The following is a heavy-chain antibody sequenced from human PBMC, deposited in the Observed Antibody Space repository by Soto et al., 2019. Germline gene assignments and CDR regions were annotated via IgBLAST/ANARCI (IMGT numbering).Heavy chain of an antibody. J-gene: IGHJ4*02. CDR1: GGTFSSYT. Sequence: GASVKVSCKASGGTFSSYTISWVRQAPGQGLEWMGRIIPILGIANYAQKFQGRVTITADKSTSTAYMELSSLRSEDTAVYYCARVVSSGYYDDYWGQGTLVTVSS. D-gene: IGHD3-3*01. CDR2: IIPILGIA. CDR3: ARVVSSGYYDDY. V-gene: IGHV1-69*02.